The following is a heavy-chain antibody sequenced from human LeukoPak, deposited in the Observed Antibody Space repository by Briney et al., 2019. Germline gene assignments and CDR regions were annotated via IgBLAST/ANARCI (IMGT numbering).Heavy chain of an antibody. CDR3: AKDRRVVIIGMGTDAFDI. CDR2: ISGSGGST. J-gene: IGHJ3*02. D-gene: IGHD3-3*01. CDR1: GFTFSDHA. V-gene: IGHV3-23*01. Sequence: PGGSLRLSCAASGFTFSDHAMIWVRQAPGKGLEWVSAISGSGGSTYYADSVKGRFTISRDNSKNTLYLQMNSLRAEDTAVYYCAKDRRVVIIGMGTDAFDIWGQGTMVTVSS.